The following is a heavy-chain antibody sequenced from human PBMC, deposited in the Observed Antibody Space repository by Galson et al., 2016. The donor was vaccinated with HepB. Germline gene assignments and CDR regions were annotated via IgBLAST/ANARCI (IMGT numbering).Heavy chain of an antibody. CDR1: GFTFGSYA. Sequence: SLRLSCAASGFTFGSYAMTWVRQAPGKGLEWVSTISGSGSDSYYTNSVKGRFAISRDSSENTLFLHMNNLGVEDTAVYYCAKGVVTNFWYFALWGRGTLVTVSS. CDR3: AKGVVTNFWYFAL. CDR2: ISGSGSDS. J-gene: IGHJ2*01. D-gene: IGHD2-21*02. V-gene: IGHV3-23*01.